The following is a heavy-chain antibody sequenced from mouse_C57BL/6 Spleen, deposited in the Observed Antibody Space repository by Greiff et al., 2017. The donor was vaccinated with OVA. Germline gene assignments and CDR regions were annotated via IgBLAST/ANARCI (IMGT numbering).Heavy chain of an antibody. CDR1: GYAFSSSW. CDR3: ARGGNYEEGAMDY. V-gene: IGHV1-82*01. D-gene: IGHD2-1*01. J-gene: IGHJ4*01. Sequence: QVQLKESGPELVKPGASVKISCKASGYAFSSSWMNWVKQRPGKGLEWIGRIYPGDGDTNYNGKFKGKATLTADKSSSTAYMQLSSLTSEDSAVYFCARGGNYEEGAMDYWGQGTSVTVSS. CDR2: IYPGDGDT.